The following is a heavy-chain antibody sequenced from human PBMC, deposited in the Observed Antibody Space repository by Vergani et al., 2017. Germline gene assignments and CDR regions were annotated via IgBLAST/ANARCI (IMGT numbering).Heavy chain of an antibody. CDR3: ARRPYYYDSSGYSKYYYYGMDV. V-gene: IGHV4-34*01. J-gene: IGHJ6*02. CDR1: GGSFSGYY. Sequence: QVQLQQWGAGLLKPSETLSLTCAVYGGSFSGYYWNWIRQPPGTGLEWIGEINNSGSTNYNPSLKSRVTISVDTSKNQFSLKLSSVTAADTAVYYCARRPYYYDSSGYSKYYYYGMDVWGQGTTVTVSS. CDR2: INNSGST. D-gene: IGHD3-22*01.